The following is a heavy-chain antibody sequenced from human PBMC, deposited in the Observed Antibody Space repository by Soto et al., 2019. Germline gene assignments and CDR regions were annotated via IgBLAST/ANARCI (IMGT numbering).Heavy chain of an antibody. CDR2: IYYSGST. Sequence: SETLSLTCTVSGGSISSSSYYWGWIRQPPGKGLEWIGSIYYSGSTYYNPSLKSRVTISVDTSKNQFSLKLSSVTAADTAVYYCARHKYSNYLNWFDPWGQGTLVTVSS. V-gene: IGHV4-39*01. D-gene: IGHD4-4*01. CDR1: GGSISSSSYY. CDR3: ARHKYSNYLNWFDP. J-gene: IGHJ5*02.